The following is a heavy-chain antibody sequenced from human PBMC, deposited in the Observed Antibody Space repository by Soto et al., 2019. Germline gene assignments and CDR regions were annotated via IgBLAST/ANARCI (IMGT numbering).Heavy chain of an antibody. CDR1: GFTFSSYW. CDR3: ARRVAEPTGPYYFDS. CDR2: INSDGRST. D-gene: IGHD2-15*01. V-gene: IGHV3-74*01. Sequence: PGGSLRLSCAASGFTFSSYWMHWVRQAPGKGLVWVSRINSDGRSTSYADSVKGRFTISRDNAKNTPYLQMNGLRAEDTAVYYCARRVAEPTGPYYFDSWGQGTLVTVS. J-gene: IGHJ4*02.